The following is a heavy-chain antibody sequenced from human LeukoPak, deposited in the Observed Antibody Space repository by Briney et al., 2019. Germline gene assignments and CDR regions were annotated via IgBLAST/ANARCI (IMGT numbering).Heavy chain of an antibody. J-gene: IGHJ4*02. CDR1: GGSISSGSYY. CDR3: AREEQWLVRSFDY. V-gene: IGHV4-61*02. Sequence: SETLSLTCTVSGGSISSGSYYWSWIRQPAGKGLEWIGRIYTSGSTNYNPSLKSRVTISVDTSKNQFSLKLSSVTAADTDVYYCAREEQWLVRSFDYWGQGTLVTVSS. D-gene: IGHD6-19*01. CDR2: IYTSGST.